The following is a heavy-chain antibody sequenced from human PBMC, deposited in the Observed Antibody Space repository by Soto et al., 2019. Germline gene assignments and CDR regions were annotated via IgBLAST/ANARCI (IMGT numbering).Heavy chain of an antibody. V-gene: IGHV5-51*01. Sequence: GESLKISCKASGYTFTNYWIGWVRQMPGKGLEWMGIIYPGDSDTRYSPSFQGQVTFSVDRSISTAYLQWSSLKASDTAMYYCARRMAAADPNWFDPWGQGTLVTVSS. CDR2: IYPGDSDT. CDR3: ARRMAAADPNWFDP. D-gene: IGHD6-13*01. J-gene: IGHJ5*02. CDR1: GYTFTNYW.